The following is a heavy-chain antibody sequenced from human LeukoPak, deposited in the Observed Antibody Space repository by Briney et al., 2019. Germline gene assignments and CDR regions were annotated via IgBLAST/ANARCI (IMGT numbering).Heavy chain of an antibody. V-gene: IGHV4-30-4*08. J-gene: IGHJ5*02. CDR3: ARVIRTSYYDFWSGYYRGNNWFDP. CDR1: GGSISSGDYY. D-gene: IGHD3-3*01. CDR2: VYYSGST. Sequence: SETLSLTCTVSGGSISSGDYYWSWIRQPPGKGLEWIGYVYYSGSTYYNPSLKSRVTISVDTSKNQFSLKLSSVTAADTAVYYCARVIRTSYYDFWSGYYRGNNWFDPWGQGTLVTVSS.